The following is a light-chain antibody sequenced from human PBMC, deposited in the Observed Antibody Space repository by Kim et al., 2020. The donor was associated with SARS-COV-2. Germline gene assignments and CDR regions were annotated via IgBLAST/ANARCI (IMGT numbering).Light chain of an antibody. CDR2: GAS. J-gene: IGKJ2*01. Sequence: EIVLTQSPGTLSLSPGERATLSCRASQSVSSSYLAWYQQKPGQAPRLLIYGASRRATGIPDMFSGSGSGTDFTLTISTLEPEDFAVYYCQQYGSSLYTFGQGTKLEI. CDR3: QQYGSSLYT. CDR1: QSVSSSY. V-gene: IGKV3-20*01.